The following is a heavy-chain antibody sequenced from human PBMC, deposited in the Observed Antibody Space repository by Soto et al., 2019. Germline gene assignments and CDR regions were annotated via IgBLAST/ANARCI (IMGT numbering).Heavy chain of an antibody. V-gene: IGHV1-24*01. D-gene: IGHD1-7*01. Sequence: ASVKVSCRVSGYTLTELSMHWVRQAPGKGLEWMGGFDPEDGETIYAQKFQGRVTMTEDTSTDTAYMELSSLRSEDTAVYYCAGWNYVFYNWFDPWGQGTLVTVSS. CDR3: AGWNYVFYNWFDP. CDR1: GYTLTELS. J-gene: IGHJ5*02. CDR2: FDPEDGET.